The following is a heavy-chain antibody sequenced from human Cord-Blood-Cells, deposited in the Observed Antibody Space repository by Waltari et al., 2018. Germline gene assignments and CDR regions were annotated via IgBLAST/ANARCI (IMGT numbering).Heavy chain of an antibody. J-gene: IGHJ2*01. V-gene: IGHV4-34*01. CDR3: ARGWGGHWYFDL. D-gene: IGHD7-27*01. Sequence: QVQLQQWGAGLLKPSETLSLTCAVHGGSFSGYSWSWIRQPPGKGLEGIGEINHSGSTNYNPSLKSRVTISVDTSKNQFSLKLSSVTAADTAVYYCARGWGGHWYFDLWGRGTLVTVSS. CDR2: INHSGST. CDR1: GGSFSGYS.